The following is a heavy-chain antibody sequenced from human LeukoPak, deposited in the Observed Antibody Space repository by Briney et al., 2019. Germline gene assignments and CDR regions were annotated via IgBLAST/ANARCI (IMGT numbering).Heavy chain of an antibody. CDR1: SGSISTSNYY. D-gene: IGHD6-13*01. CDR3: ARAHSSSKFDP. Sequence: KASETLSLTCTVSSGSISTSNYYWGWIRQPPGKGLEWIGSIYYSGSTYYNPSLKSRVTISVDTSKNQFSLKLSSVTAADTAVYYCARAHSSSKFDPWGQGTLVTVFS. CDR2: IYYSGST. J-gene: IGHJ5*02. V-gene: IGHV4-39*07.